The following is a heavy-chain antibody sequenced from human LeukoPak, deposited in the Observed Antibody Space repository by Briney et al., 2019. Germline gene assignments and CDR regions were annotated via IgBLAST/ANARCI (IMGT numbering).Heavy chain of an antibody. J-gene: IGHJ5*02. D-gene: IGHD6-13*01. CDR3: ASRGYSSRGYNWFDP. CDR1: GGSISSSSYY. V-gene: IGHV4-39*07. CDR2: IYYSGST. Sequence: SETLSLTCTVSGGSISSSSYYWGWIRQPPGKGLEWIGSIYYSGSTYYNPSLKSRVTISVDTSKNQFSLKLSSVTAADTAVYHCASRGYSSRGYNWFDPWGQGTLVTVSS.